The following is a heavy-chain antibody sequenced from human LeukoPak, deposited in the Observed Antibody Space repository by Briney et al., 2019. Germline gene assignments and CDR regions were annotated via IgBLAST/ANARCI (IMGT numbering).Heavy chain of an antibody. CDR2: IWYDGSNK. CDR3: ARDIGYGYVWGSYRYFDH. CDR1: GFTFSSYG. V-gene: IGHV3-33*01. J-gene: IGHJ4*02. Sequence: GGSLRLSCAASGFTFSSYGMHWVRQAPGKGLEWVAVIWYDGSNKYYADSVKGRFTISRDNSKNTLYLQMNSLRAEDTAVYYCARDIGYGYVWGSYRYFDHWGQGTLVTVSS. D-gene: IGHD3-16*02.